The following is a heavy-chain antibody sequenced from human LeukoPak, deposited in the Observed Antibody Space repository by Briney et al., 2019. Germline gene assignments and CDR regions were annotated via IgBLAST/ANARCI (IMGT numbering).Heavy chain of an antibody. Sequence: SQTLSLTCAVYGGSFSGYYWSWIRQPPGKGLEWIGEINHSGSTNYNPSLKSRVTISVDTSKNQFSLKLSSVTAADTAVYYCARLRYFDWLLVPPPSYYYYYMDVWGKGTTVTVSS. CDR3: ARLRYFDWLLVPPPSYYYYYMDV. J-gene: IGHJ6*03. D-gene: IGHD3-9*01. CDR2: INHSGST. V-gene: IGHV4-34*01. CDR1: GGSFSGYY.